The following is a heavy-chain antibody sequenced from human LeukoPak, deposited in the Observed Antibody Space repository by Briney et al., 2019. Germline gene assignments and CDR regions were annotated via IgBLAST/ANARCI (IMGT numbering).Heavy chain of an antibody. V-gene: IGHV3-23*01. J-gene: IGHJ4*02. CDR1: GFTFSSYA. D-gene: IGHD6-6*01. CDR3: AKDMWEYSSSSDY. Sequence: GGSLRLSCAASGFTFSSYAMSWVRQAPGKGVEWVSSISGSGGSTYYADSVKGRFTISRDNSKNTLYLQMNSLRAEDTAVYYCAKDMWEYSSSSDYWGQGTLVTVSS. CDR2: ISGSGGST.